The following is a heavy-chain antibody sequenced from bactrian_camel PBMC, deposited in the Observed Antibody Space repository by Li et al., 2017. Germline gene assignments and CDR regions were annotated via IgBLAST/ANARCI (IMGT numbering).Heavy chain of an antibody. D-gene: IGHD2*01. CDR3: AAGPSGFGACFDLRIDTYKL. Sequence: QVQLVESGGGSVQAGGSLRVSCAASGLTYRGYCMGWFRQAPGKEREGVATIDSDGTTNYADSVRGRFTISKDNAENTVYLQMDTLKPEDTAMYCCAAGPSGFGACFDLRIDTYKLWGQGTQVTVS. J-gene: IGHJ4*01. V-gene: IGHV3S55*01. CDR1: GLTYRGYC. CDR2: IDSDGTT.